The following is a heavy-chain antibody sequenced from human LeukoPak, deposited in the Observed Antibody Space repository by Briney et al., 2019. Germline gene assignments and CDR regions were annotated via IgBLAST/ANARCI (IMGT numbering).Heavy chain of an antibody. CDR1: GFTFSSYG. Sequence: PGRSLRLSCAASGFTFSSYGMHWVRQAPGKGLEWVAVIWYDGSNKYYADSVKGRFTISRDNSKNTLYLQMNSLRAEDMAVYYCARSGSGSYYVGWADYYYYGMDVWGKGTTVTVSS. V-gene: IGHV3-33*01. J-gene: IGHJ6*04. CDR3: ARSGSGSYYVGWADYYYYGMDV. CDR2: IWYDGSNK. D-gene: IGHD3-10*01.